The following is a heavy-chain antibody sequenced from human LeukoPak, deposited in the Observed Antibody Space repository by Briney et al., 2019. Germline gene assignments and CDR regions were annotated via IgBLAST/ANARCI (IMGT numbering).Heavy chain of an antibody. CDR2: IKKDGSEK. Sequence: GGSLRLSCVASGFIFSNFWMSWVRQAPGKGLEWVANIKKDGSEKHYVDSVKGRFTISRDNAKSPLYLQMSSLRAEDTAVYYCTRVRSDTGRDACPEYWGQGTLVTVSS. J-gene: IGHJ4*02. CDR3: TRVRSDTGRDACPEY. D-gene: IGHD2-8*02. V-gene: IGHV3-7*03. CDR1: GFIFSNFW.